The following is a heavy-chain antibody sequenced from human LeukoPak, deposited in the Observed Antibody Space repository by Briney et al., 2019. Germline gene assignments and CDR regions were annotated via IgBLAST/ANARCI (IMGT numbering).Heavy chain of an antibody. V-gene: IGHV1-8*01. CDR1: GYTFTSYD. Sequence: ASVKVSCKASGYTFTSYDINWGRQATGQGLEWMGWINPNSGNTGYAQKFQGRVTMTRNTSISTAYMELSSLRSEDTAVYYCARGVRYHSSGYPYYFDYWGQGTLVTVSS. D-gene: IGHD3-22*01. CDR2: INPNSGNT. CDR3: ARGVRYHSSGYPYYFDY. J-gene: IGHJ4*02.